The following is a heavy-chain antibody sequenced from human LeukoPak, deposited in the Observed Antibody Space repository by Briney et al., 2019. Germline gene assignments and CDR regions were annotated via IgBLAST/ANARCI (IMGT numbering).Heavy chain of an antibody. Sequence: PGGSLRLSCAASGFTFSSYWMSWVRQAPGKGLEWVANIKQDGSEKYYVDSVKGRFTISRDNAKNSLYLQMNSLRAEDTAVYYCASARGWFGECIFDYWGQGTLVTVSS. J-gene: IGHJ4*02. CDR1: GFTFSSYW. CDR2: IKQDGSEK. V-gene: IGHV3-7*01. D-gene: IGHD3-10*01. CDR3: ASARGWFGECIFDY.